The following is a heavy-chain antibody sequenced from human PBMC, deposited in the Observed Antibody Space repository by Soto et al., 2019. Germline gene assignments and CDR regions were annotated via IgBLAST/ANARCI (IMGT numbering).Heavy chain of an antibody. CDR1: GYTFTSYY. D-gene: IGHD1-20*01. CDR3: ARILIIGTTRGSYFDY. Sequence: ASVKVSCKASGYTFTSYYMHWVRQAPGQGLEWMGIINPSGGSTSYAQKFQGRVTMTRDTSTSTVYMELSSLRSEDTAVYYCARILIIGTTRGSYFDYWGQGTLVTVSS. V-gene: IGHV1-46*01. CDR2: INPSGGST. J-gene: IGHJ4*02.